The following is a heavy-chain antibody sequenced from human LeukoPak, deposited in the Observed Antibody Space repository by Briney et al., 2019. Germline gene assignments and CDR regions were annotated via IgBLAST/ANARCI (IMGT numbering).Heavy chain of an antibody. CDR1: GFTFSSYS. CDR2: ISSSSSTI. V-gene: IGHV3-48*02. J-gene: IGHJ6*02. Sequence: GGSLRLSCAASGFTFSSYSMNWVRQAPGKGLEWVSYISSSSSTIYYADSVKGRFTISRDNAKNSLYLQMNSLRDEDTAVYYCARGGRLLWFGELLGQDYYYYGMDVWGQGTTVTVSS. D-gene: IGHD3-10*01. CDR3: ARGGRLLWFGELLGQDYYYYGMDV.